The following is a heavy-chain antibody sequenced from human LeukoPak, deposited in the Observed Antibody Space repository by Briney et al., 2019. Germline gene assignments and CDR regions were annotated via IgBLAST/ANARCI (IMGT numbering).Heavy chain of an antibody. J-gene: IGHJ4*02. CDR2: IIPIFGTA. V-gene: IGHV1-69*06. CDR3: ARWVLSGSQSQFDY. CDR1: GGTFSSYA. Sequence: SVKVSCKASGGTFSSYAISWVRQAPGQGLEWMGGIIPIFGTANYAQKFQGRVTITADKSTSTAYMELSSLRSEDTAVYYCARWVLSGSQSQFDYWGQGTLVTVSS. D-gene: IGHD1-26*01.